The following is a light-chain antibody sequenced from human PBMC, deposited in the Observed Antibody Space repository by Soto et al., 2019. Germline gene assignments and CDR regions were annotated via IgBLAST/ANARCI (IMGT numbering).Light chain of an antibody. CDR1: QTISNC. CDR3: QQSHNVPFT. V-gene: IGKV1-39*01. J-gene: IGKJ3*01. Sequence: DIQMTQSPASLAASLGDRITISCRASQTISNCLNWYHQKPGEARKILIYGACTLQSGVPSSVSGSGSGTEFSLSISSLQPEDFGTYYCQQSHNVPFTFGPGTKVDVK. CDR2: GAC.